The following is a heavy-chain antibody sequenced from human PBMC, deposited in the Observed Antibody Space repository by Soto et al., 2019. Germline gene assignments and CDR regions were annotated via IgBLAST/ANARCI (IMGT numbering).Heavy chain of an antibody. CDR3: ARAGGILEWLLPYYYYMDV. J-gene: IGHJ6*03. CDR1: SGSISSSNW. D-gene: IGHD3-3*01. Sequence: PSETLSLTCAVSSGSISSSNWWSWVRQPPGKGLEWIGEIYHSGSTNYNPSLKSRVTISVDKSKNQFSLKLSSVTAADTAVYYCARAGGILEWLLPYYYYMDVWGKGTTVTVSS. CDR2: IYHSGST. V-gene: IGHV4-4*02.